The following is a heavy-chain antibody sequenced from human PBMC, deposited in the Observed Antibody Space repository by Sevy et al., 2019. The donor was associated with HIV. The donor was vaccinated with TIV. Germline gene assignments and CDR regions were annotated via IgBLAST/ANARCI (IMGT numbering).Heavy chain of an antibody. D-gene: IGHD1-26*01. CDR3: AGGNAWGRGYS. CDR2: IYYNGHI. Sequence: SETLSLTCTVSGGSITSLYWNWIRQPPGKGLEWIANIYYNGHINYNPSLKSRVTLSIKTSKNQFSLRLSSVTAADTAMYYCAGGNAWGRGYSWGQGTLVTVSS. CDR1: GGSITSLY. J-gene: IGHJ4*02. V-gene: IGHV4-59*08.